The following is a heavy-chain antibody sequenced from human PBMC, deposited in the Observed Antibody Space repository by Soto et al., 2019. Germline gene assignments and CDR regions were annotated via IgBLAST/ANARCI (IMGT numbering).Heavy chain of an antibody. CDR2: ISDYNGNT. Sequence: ASVKVSCKASGYMLVTNGINWVRQAAGQGLEWMGWISDYNGNTKYAQNLQGRVTMTTDASTSTAYMEMRSLRSDDTAVYFCARDLDGSGSYYTDYWGPGTLVTVSS. D-gene: IGHD3-10*01. J-gene: IGHJ4*02. CDR1: GYMLVTNG. V-gene: IGHV1-18*01. CDR3: ARDLDGSGSYYTDY.